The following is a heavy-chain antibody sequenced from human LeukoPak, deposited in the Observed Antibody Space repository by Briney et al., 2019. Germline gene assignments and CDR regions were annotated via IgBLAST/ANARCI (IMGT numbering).Heavy chain of an antibody. CDR3: ARLGPGFLEWLLAFDY. J-gene: IGHJ4*02. Sequence: PSETLSLTCTVSGGSISSSSYYWGWIRQPPGKGLEWIGSIYYSGSTYYNPSVKSRVTISVDTSKNQFSLKLSSVTAADTAVYDCARLGPGFLEWLLAFDYWGQGTLVTVSS. CDR1: GGSISSSSYY. CDR2: IYYSGST. V-gene: IGHV4-39*01. D-gene: IGHD3-3*01.